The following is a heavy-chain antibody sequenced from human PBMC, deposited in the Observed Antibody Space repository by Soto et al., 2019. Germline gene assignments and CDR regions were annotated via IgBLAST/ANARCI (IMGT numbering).Heavy chain of an antibody. CDR2: IYSGGST. CDR1: GFTVSSNY. V-gene: IGHV3-66*01. J-gene: IGHJ6*03. D-gene: IGHD3-3*01. CDR3: ARDSTYYDFWSGYRFAYYMDV. Sequence: GGSLRLSCAASGFTVSSNYMSWVRQAPGKGLEWVSVIYSGGSTYYADSVKGRFTISRDNSKNTLYLQMNSLRAEDTAVYYCARDSTYYDFWSGYRFAYYMDVWGKGTTVTV.